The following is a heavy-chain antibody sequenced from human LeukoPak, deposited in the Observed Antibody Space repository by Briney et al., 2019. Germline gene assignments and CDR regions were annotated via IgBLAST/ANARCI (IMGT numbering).Heavy chain of an antibody. CDR2: ISGSGGST. Sequence: GGSLRLSCAASGFTFSSYAMSWVRQAPGKGLEWVSAISGSGGSTYYADSVKGRFSISRDNSKNTLYLQMNSLRAEDTAVYYCAKVVSVARETGYFDYWGQGTLVTVSS. V-gene: IGHV3-23*01. CDR1: GFTFSSYA. CDR3: AKVVSVARETGYFDY. D-gene: IGHD6-19*01. J-gene: IGHJ4*02.